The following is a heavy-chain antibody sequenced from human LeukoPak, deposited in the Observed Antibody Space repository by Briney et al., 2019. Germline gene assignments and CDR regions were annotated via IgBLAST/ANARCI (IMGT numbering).Heavy chain of an antibody. Sequence: SETLSLTCTVSGGSISSGGYYWSWIRQPPGKGLEWIGYIYHSGSTYYNPSLKSRVTISVDRSKNQFSLKLSSVTAADTAVYCCARAGYDSSSLDYWGQGTLVTVSS. D-gene: IGHD6-6*01. V-gene: IGHV4-30-2*01. CDR1: GGSISSGGYY. CDR3: ARAGYDSSSLDY. CDR2: IYHSGST. J-gene: IGHJ4*02.